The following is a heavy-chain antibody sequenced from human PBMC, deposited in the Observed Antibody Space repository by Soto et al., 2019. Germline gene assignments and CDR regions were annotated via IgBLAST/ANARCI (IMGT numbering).Heavy chain of an antibody. D-gene: IGHD3-10*01. CDR3: AGEYYGSTYYYYGMDV. CDR1: GGSISSSSYY. CDR2: IYYSGST. J-gene: IGHJ6*02. Sequence: QLQLQESGPGLVKPSETLSLTCTVSGGSISSSSYYWGWIRQPPGKGLEWIGSIYYSGSTYYNPSLKSRVTISVDTSTTQFSLKLSSVTAADTAVYYCAGEYYGSTYYYYGMDVWGQGTTVTVSS. V-gene: IGHV4-39*01.